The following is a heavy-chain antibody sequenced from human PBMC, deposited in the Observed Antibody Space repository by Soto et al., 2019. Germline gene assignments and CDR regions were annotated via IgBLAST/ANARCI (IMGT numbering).Heavy chain of an antibody. J-gene: IGHJ4*02. V-gene: IGHV1-3*01. CDR2: INAGHGNT. D-gene: IGHD1-20*01. CDR1: GYTFTTYA. CDR3: ARDGITGTATLDY. Sequence: ASVKVSCKASGYTFTTYAIHWVRQAPGQRLEWMGWINAGHGNTKYSQNFQGRATITRDTSASTAYMELSSLRSEDTAVYYCARDGITGTATLDYWGQGTLVTVSS.